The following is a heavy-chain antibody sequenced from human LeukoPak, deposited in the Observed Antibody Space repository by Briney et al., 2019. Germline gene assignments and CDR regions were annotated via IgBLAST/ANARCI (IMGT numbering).Heavy chain of an antibody. Sequence: SVKVSCKASGGTFSSYAIGWVRQAPGQGLEWMGGTIPIFGTANYAQKFQGRVTITADESTSTAYMELSSLRSEDTAVYYCAFGVVVPAAMNAFDIWGQGTMVTVSS. CDR2: TIPIFGTA. CDR1: GGTFSSYA. V-gene: IGHV1-69*01. J-gene: IGHJ3*02. D-gene: IGHD2-2*01. CDR3: AFGVVVPAAMNAFDI.